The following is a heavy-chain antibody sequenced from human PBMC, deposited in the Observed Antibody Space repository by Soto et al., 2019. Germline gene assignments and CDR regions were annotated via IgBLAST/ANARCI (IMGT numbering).Heavy chain of an antibody. Sequence: ESLKISCTASGYTFTSYWIGWVRQIPGKGLEWMGIIYPSNSETRFSPSFQGQVTLSADKSIFTAYLQWSSLKASDTAIYYCARQAYHYDTYSFGYWGQGTLVTVSS. CDR3: ARQAYHYDTYSFGY. J-gene: IGHJ4*02. CDR2: IYPSNSET. V-gene: IGHV5-51*01. D-gene: IGHD3-22*01. CDR1: GYTFTSYW.